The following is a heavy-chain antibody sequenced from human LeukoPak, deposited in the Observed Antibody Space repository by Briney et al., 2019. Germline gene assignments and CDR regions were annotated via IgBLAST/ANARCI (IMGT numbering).Heavy chain of an antibody. V-gene: IGHV4-34*01. J-gene: IGHJ3*02. Sequence: SETLSLTCAVYGGSFSGYYWSWIRQPPGKGLEWIGEINHSGSTNYNPSLKSRVTISVDTSKNQFSLKLSSVTAADTAVYYRARGSVNYCSGTSCSGAFDIWGQGTMVTVSS. D-gene: IGHD2-2*01. CDR1: GGSFSGYY. CDR2: INHSGST. CDR3: ARGSVNYCSGTSCSGAFDI.